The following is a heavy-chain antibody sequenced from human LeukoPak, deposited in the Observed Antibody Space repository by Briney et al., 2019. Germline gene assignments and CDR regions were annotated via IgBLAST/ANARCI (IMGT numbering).Heavy chain of an antibody. V-gene: IGHV3-21*01. CDR3: ARNLKNYYDSNGYFDY. CDR1: GFTFSSYN. D-gene: IGHD3-22*01. CDR2: ISSSGDYI. Sequence: GGSLRLSCAASGFTFSSYNINWVRQAPGKGLEWVSSISSSGDYIYYADSVKGRFTISRDNAKNSLYLQMNSLRAEDTAAYYCARNLKNYYDSNGYFDYWGQGTLVTVSS. J-gene: IGHJ4*02.